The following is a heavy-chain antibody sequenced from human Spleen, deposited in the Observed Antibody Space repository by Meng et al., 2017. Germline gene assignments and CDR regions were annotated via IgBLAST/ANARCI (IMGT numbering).Heavy chain of an antibody. CDR1: GFTFSSYW. V-gene: IGHV3-74*01. CDR3: ARDKGLTGDLPISDY. J-gene: IGHJ4*02. CDR2: INSDGSST. D-gene: IGHD7-27*01. Sequence: GESLKISCAASGFTFSSYWMHWVRQAPGKGLVWVSRINSDGSSTSYADSVKGRFTISRDNAKNSLYLQMNSLRAEDTAVYCCARDKGLTGDLPISDYWGQGTLVTVSS.